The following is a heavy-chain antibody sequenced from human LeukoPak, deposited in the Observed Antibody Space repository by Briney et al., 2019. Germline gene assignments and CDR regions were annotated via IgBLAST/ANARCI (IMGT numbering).Heavy chain of an antibody. Sequence: PSETLSLTCTVSGGSISSGGYYWSWIRQHPGKGLEWNGYIYYSGSTYYNPSLKRRVTISVDTSKNQFSLKLSSVTAADTAVYYCAREATTVTSTGFDYWGQGTLATVSS. CDR2: IYYSGST. V-gene: IGHV4-31*03. CDR3: AREATTVTSTGFDY. J-gene: IGHJ4*02. CDR1: GGSISSGGYY. D-gene: IGHD4-17*01.